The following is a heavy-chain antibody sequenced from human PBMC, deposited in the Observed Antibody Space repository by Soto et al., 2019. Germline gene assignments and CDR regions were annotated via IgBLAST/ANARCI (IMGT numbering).Heavy chain of an antibody. D-gene: IGHD2-15*01. J-gene: IGHJ6*03. CDR1: GYTFTSYG. CDR2: ISAYNGNT. CDR3: ARDVAGSGDYYYYYYMDV. V-gene: IGHV1-18*01. Sequence: ASVKVSCKASGYTFTSYGISWVRQAPGQGLEWIGWISAYNGNTNYAQKLQGRVTMTTDTSTSTAYMELRSLRSDDTAVYYCARDVAGSGDYYYYYYMDVWGKGTTVTVSS.